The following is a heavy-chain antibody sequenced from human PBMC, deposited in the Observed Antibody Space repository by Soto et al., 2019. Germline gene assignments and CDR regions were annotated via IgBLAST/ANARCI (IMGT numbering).Heavy chain of an antibody. CDR3: AKDSRQYSSSGFDY. J-gene: IGHJ4*02. D-gene: IGHD6-6*01. Sequence: PGGSLILSCAASGFTFDDYAMHWVRQAPGKGLEWVSGISWNSGSIGYADSVKGRFTISRDNAKNSLYLQMNSLRAEDTALYYCAKDSRQYSSSGFDYWGQGTLVTVSS. CDR2: ISWNSGSI. V-gene: IGHV3-9*01. CDR1: GFTFDDYA.